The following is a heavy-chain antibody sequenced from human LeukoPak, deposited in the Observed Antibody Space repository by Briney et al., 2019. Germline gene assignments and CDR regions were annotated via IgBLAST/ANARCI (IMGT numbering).Heavy chain of an antibody. Sequence: SETLSLTCTVYGGSFSDYYWSWIRQPPGKGLEWIGEINHSGGTNYNPSLKSRATMSLDTSRNHFSLKLNSVTAVDTAVYYCARHYCSGGSCLGIWGQGTLVTVSS. V-gene: IGHV4-34*01. CDR1: GGSFSDYY. J-gene: IGHJ4*02. CDR2: INHSGGT. D-gene: IGHD2-15*01. CDR3: ARHYCSGGSCLGI.